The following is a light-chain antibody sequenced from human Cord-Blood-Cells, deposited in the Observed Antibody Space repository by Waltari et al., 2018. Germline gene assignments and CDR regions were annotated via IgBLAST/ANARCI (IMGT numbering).Light chain of an antibody. V-gene: IGLV2-23*01. CDR1: SSDVGSYNL. CDR2: EGS. Sequence: QSALTQPASVPGSPGQSITISCTGTSSDVGSYNLVSWYQQHPGKAPKLMIYEGSKRRSGVSTRFAGCRSGNAAPLTISGLQAADEADYDGCSYAGSSTYVVFGGGTKLTVL. CDR3: CSYAGSSTYVV. J-gene: IGLJ2*01.